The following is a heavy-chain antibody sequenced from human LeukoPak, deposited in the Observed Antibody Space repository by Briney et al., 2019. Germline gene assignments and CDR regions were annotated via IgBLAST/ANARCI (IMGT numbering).Heavy chain of an antibody. CDR1: GYTFTSYA. J-gene: IGHJ4*02. CDR2: INSGNGNT. CDR3: ARSMVRGVNDY. Sequence: EASVKVSCKASGYTFTSYAMHWVRQAPGQRLEWMGWINSGNGNTKYSQKFQGRVTITRDTSASTAYMELSSLRYEDTAVYYCARSMVRGVNDYWGQGTLVTVSS. D-gene: IGHD3-10*01. V-gene: IGHV1-3*01.